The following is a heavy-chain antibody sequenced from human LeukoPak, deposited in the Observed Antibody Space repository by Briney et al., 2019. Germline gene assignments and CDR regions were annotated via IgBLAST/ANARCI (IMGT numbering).Heavy chain of an antibody. D-gene: IGHD1-26*01. CDR3: ARAYIVGASHDAFDI. CDR2: IYYSGST. CDR1: GGSISSYY. Sequence: SETLSLTCTVSGGSISSYYWSWIRQPPGKGLEWIGYIYYSGSTNYNPSLKSRVTISVDRSKNQFSLKLSSVTAADTAVYYCARAYIVGASHDAFDIWGQGTMVTVSS. V-gene: IGHV4-59*12. J-gene: IGHJ3*02.